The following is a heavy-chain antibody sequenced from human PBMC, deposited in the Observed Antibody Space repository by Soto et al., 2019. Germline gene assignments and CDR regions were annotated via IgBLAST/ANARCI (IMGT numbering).Heavy chain of an antibody. J-gene: IGHJ4*02. CDR2: MNPNSGNT. D-gene: IGHD2-21*02. Sequence: QVQLVQSGAEVKKPGASVKVSCKASGYTFTSYDINWVRQATGQGLEWMGWMNPNSGNTGYAQKFQGRVTMTRNTTRSTAYMELRSLRSEDTAVYYCARIHYCGGDCSDFDYWGQGTLVTVSS. V-gene: IGHV1-8*01. CDR3: ARIHYCGGDCSDFDY. CDR1: GYTFTSYD.